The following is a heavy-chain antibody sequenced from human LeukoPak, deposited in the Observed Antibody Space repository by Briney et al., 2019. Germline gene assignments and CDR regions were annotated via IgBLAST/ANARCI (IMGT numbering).Heavy chain of an antibody. CDR1: GFTFSSYI. CDR2: ISSSSSTI. V-gene: IGHV3-48*01. D-gene: IGHD1-26*01. CDR3: ARDLGGSYHHY. Sequence: GGSLRLSCAASGFTFSSYIMNWVRQAPGKGLEWVSYISSSSSTIYYADSVKGRFTISRDNAKNSLYLQMNSLRAEDTAVYYCARDLGGSYHHYWGQGTLVTVSS. J-gene: IGHJ4*02.